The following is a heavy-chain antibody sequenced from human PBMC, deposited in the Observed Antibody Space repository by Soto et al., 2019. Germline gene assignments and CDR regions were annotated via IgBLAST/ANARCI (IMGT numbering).Heavy chain of an antibody. CDR1: GFIFTSYW. Sequence: RGEALKISCKASGFIFTSYWLSWVRQMPGKGLEWMGMLNPKDSFANYSPSFRVHVTISPDTSVTTAYLKWSSLKASDTAIYYCARHKSGGGYYPFDFLGKGTLVPVSS. CDR2: LNPKDSFA. J-gene: IGHJ4*02. D-gene: IGHD3-10*01. V-gene: IGHV5-10-1*01. CDR3: ARHKSGGGYYPFDF.